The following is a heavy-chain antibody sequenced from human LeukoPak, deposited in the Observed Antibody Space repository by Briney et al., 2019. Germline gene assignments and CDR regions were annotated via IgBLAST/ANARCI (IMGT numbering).Heavy chain of an antibody. CDR2: ITSSGSTT. J-gene: IGHJ4*02. Sequence: QSGGSLRLSCEASGFTFSSNEMNWVRQAPGKGLEWISYITSSGSTTHYADSVKGRFTISRDNAKNSLYLQMNSLRAEDTAVYFCAKRGVVIRVILVGFHKEAYYFESWGQGALVTVSS. V-gene: IGHV3-48*03. CDR3: AKRGVVIRVILVGFHKEAYYFES. CDR1: GFTFSSNE. D-gene: IGHD3/OR15-3a*01.